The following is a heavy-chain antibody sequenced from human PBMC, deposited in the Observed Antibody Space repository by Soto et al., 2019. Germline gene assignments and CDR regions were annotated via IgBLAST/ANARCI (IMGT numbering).Heavy chain of an antibody. V-gene: IGHV4-39*02. CDR2: IYYSGST. J-gene: IGHJ6*02. Sequence: SETLSLTCTVSGGSISSSSYYWGWIRRPPGKGLEWIGSIYYSGSTYYNPSLKSRVTISVDTSKNQFSLKLSSVTAADTAVYYCARDRLGATGGFGLYYYYGMDVWGQGTTVTVSS. CDR3: ARDRLGATGGFGLYYYYGMDV. D-gene: IGHD1-26*01. CDR1: GGSISSSSYY.